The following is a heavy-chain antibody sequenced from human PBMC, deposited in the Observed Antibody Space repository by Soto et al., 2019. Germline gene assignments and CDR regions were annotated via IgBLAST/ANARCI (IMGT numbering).Heavy chain of an antibody. CDR2: MNPNSGNT. CDR3: ARGGGYCSGGSCYYDYYSGMDV. Sequence: ASVKVSCKASGYTFTSYDINWVRQATGQGLEWMGWMNPNSGNTGYAQKFQGRVTMTRNTSISTAYMELSSLRSEDTAVYYCARGGGYCSGGSCYYDYYSGMDVWGQGTTVTVSS. CDR1: GYTFTSYD. J-gene: IGHJ6*02. D-gene: IGHD2-15*01. V-gene: IGHV1-8*01.